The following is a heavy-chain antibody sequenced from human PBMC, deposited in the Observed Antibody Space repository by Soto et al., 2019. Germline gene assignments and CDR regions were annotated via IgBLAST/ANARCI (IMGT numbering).Heavy chain of an antibody. CDR2: IYYSGST. Sequence: PSETPSLTCTVSGGSISSYYWSWIRQPPGKGLEWIGYIYYSGSTYYNPSLKSRVTISVDTSKNQFSLKLSSVTAADTAVYYCARVGGFGATTIDYWGQGTLVTVSS. D-gene: IGHD3-10*01. J-gene: IGHJ4*02. CDR1: GGSISSYY. V-gene: IGHV4-30-4*01. CDR3: ARVGGFGATTIDY.